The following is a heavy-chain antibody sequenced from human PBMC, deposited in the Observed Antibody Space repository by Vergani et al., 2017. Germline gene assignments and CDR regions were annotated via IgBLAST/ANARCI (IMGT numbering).Heavy chain of an antibody. CDR2: VNTNTGNP. Sequence: QVQLVQSGSELKKPGASVTVSCKASGYTFTSYAMHSVRQAPGQGLEWLGWVNTNTGNPTYAKGCTGRCVFPCGTAGSTAYLQISSLKAEDTAVYYCARQFPYLRVGATKRGYYYYYMDVWGKGTTVTVSS. J-gene: IGHJ6*03. CDR1: GYTFTSYA. V-gene: IGHV7-4-1*02. CDR3: ARQFPYLRVGATKRGYYYYYMDV. D-gene: IGHD1-26*01.